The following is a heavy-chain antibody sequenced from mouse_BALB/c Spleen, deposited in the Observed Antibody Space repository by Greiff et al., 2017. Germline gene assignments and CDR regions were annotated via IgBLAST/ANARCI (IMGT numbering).Heavy chain of an antibody. D-gene: IGHD2-1*01. Sequence: DVHLVESGGGLVKLGGSLKLSCAASGFTFSSYYMSWVRQTPEKRLELVAAINSNGGSTYYPDTVKGRFTISRDNAKNTLYLQMSSLKSEDTALYYCARQRNYSFYWYFDVWGAGTTVTVSS. CDR3: ARQRNYSFYWYFDV. J-gene: IGHJ1*01. V-gene: IGHV5-6-2*01. CDR1: GFTFSSYY. CDR2: INSNGGST.